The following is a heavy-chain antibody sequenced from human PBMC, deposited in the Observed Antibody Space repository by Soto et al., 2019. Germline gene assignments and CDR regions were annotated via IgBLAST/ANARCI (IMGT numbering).Heavy chain of an antibody. CDR2: IVVGSGNK. CDR3: APRTGYYTSYYYMAV. J-gene: IGHJ6*03. D-gene: IGHD3-9*01. Sequence: QMQLVQSGPEVKKPGTSVKVSCKASGFTFTNSAIQWVRQARGQRLEWIGWIVVGSGNKNYAKKFQERLTSTRDMTTSTAYVELSSLISEDTAIYYCAPRTGYYTSYYYMAVWGKGTTVTVSS. V-gene: IGHV1-58*02. CDR1: GFTFTNSA.